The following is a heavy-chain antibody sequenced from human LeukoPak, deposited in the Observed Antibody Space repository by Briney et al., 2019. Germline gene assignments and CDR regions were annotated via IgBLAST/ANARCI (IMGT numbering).Heavy chain of an antibody. V-gene: IGHV3-13*01. CDR3: ANPFKYYYGSGSKRPFDY. CDR1: GFTFSDYD. Sequence: GSLRLSCAASGFTFSDYDMHWVRQATGKGLEWVSAIGTAGDTYYTGSVKGRFTISRENAKNSLYLQMNSLRAEDTAVYYCANPFKYYYGSGSKRPFDYWGQGTLVTVSS. CDR2: IGTAGDT. D-gene: IGHD3-10*01. J-gene: IGHJ4*02.